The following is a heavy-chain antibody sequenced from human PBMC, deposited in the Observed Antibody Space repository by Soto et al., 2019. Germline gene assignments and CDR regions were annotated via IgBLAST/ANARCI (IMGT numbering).Heavy chain of an antibody. Sequence: EVQLVESGGGLVQPGRSLRLSCAASGFTFDDYAMHWVRQAPGKGLEWVSGISWNSGSIGYADSVKGRFTISRDNAKNSLYLQINRLRAEDTALYYCAKAARFGELLPDAFDIWGKGTMVTVSS. CDR2: ISWNSGSI. D-gene: IGHD3-10*01. V-gene: IGHV3-9*01. CDR1: GFTFDDYA. CDR3: AKAARFGELLPDAFDI. J-gene: IGHJ3*02.